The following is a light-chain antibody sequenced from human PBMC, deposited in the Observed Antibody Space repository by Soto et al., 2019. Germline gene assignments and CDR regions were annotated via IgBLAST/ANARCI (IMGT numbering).Light chain of an antibody. CDR1: QSVSRK. Sequence: EILMTQYRATLSLSPCKRATLSCRPSQSVSRKLAWYQHKPGQAPRLLIYDTSTRAADIPARFSGSGSGTDFTLTISSLQSEDFAVYYCQQYNHWRSISFGQGTRLEI. J-gene: IGKJ5*01. V-gene: IGKV3-15*01. CDR2: DTS. CDR3: QQYNHWRSIS.